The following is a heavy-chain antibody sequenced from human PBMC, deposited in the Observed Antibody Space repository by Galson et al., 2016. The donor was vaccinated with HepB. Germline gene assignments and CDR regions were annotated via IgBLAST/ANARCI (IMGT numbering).Heavy chain of an antibody. CDR1: GFIFSNYA. J-gene: IGHJ6*02. D-gene: IGHD3-3*01. Sequence: SLRLSCAASGFIFSNYAMSWVRQVPGKGLEWVSAISGSGGSTHYADSVKGRFTISRDNSKNTLYLQMNSLRAQDTAVYYCAKAVTKNTIFGVVTGKGSAHYGMDVWGQGTTVTVSS. V-gene: IGHV3-23*01. CDR3: AKAVTKNTIFGVVTGKGSAHYGMDV. CDR2: ISGSGGST.